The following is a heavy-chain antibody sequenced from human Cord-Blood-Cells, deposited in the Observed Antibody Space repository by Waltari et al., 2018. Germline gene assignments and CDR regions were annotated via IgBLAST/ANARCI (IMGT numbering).Heavy chain of an antibody. Sequence: QVQLVQSGAEVKKPGSSVKVSCKASGGTFSSYAISWVRQAPGQGLEGMGRIIPILGIANYAQKFQGRVTITADKSTSTAYMELSSLRSEDTAVYYCARGRQLERHFQHWGQGTLVTVSS. CDR1: GGTFSSYA. D-gene: IGHD1-1*01. CDR3: ARGRQLERHFQH. J-gene: IGHJ1*01. V-gene: IGHV1-69*09. CDR2: IIPILGIA.